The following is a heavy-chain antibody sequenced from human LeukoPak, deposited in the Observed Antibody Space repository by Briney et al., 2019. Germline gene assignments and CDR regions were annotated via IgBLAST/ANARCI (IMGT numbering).Heavy chain of an antibody. CDR2: IRASGGVT. V-gene: IGHV3-23*01. J-gene: IGHJ4*02. D-gene: IGHD2-15*01. CDR1: GFTFSTYS. Sequence: GGSLRLSCAASGFTFSTYSMSWVRQAPEKGLEWVSTIRASGGVTYYADSVKGRFTISRDNSKNTLYLQMNSLRAEDTAVYYCAREDIVVVVAATLLDYWGQGTLVTVSS. CDR3: AREDIVVVVAATLLDY.